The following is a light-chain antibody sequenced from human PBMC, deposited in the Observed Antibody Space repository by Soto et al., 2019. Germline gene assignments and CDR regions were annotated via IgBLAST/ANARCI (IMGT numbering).Light chain of an antibody. J-gene: IGKJ5*01. V-gene: IGKV3-15*01. CDR2: GAS. CDR3: QQYNNWPRT. CDR1: QLFSSN. Sequence: EIVMMQSPTTLSFSPGESVTLSLMASQLFSSNLAWYQHKPGQAPRLLIYGASTRDTGVPARFSGSASGTEFTLTISSLQSEDFAVYYCQQYNNWPRTFGQGTRLEIK.